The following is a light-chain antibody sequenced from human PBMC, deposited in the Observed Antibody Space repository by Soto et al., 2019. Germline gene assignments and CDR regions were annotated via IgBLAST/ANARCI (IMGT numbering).Light chain of an antibody. J-gene: IGLJ3*02. CDR1: SSNIGADYD. Sequence: QSVLTQPPSVSGAPGQRVTISCTGSSSNIGADYDVHWYQQLPGTAPKLLIYGNSNRPSGVPDRFSGSKSGTSASLAIAGLQAEGEADYYCSSYDSSLSAVVFGGGTEVTVL. CDR2: GNS. V-gene: IGLV1-40*01. CDR3: SSYDSSLSAVV.